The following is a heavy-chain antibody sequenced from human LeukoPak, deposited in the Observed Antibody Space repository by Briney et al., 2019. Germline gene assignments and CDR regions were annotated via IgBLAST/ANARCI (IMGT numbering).Heavy chain of an antibody. V-gene: IGHV4-59*01. J-gene: IGHJ4*02. CDR3: ASHPRWLQFGY. CDR1: GGSISSYY. CDR2: IYYSGST. D-gene: IGHD5-24*01. Sequence: SETLSLTCTVSGGSISSYYWSWIRQPPGKGLEWIGYIYYSGSTNYNPSLKSRVTISVDTSKNQFSLKLSSVTAADTAVYYCASHPRWLQFGYWGQGTLVTVSS.